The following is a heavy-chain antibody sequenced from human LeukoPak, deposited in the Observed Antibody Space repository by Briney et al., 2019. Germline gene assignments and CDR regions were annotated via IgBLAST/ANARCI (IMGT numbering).Heavy chain of an antibody. CDR3: AAVAGLGNAFDI. Sequence: ASVKVSCKASGYTFTGNYMHWVRQAPGQGLEWMGWINPNSGGTNYAQKFQGRVTMTRDTSISTAYMELSRLRSDDTAVYYCAAVAGLGNAFDIWGQGTMVTVSS. CDR2: INPNSGGT. CDR1: GYTFTGNY. V-gene: IGHV1-2*02. D-gene: IGHD6-19*01. J-gene: IGHJ3*02.